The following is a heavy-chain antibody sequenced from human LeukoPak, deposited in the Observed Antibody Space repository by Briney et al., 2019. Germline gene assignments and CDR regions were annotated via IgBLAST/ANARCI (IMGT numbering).Heavy chain of an antibody. CDR3: ARWSRRGGIVVVPAAIGAFDI. D-gene: IGHD2-2*02. CDR1: GGSISSTNYY. J-gene: IGHJ3*02. CDR2: IYYSGST. V-gene: IGHV4-61*05. Sequence: PSETLSLTCSVSGGSISSTNYYWGWIRQPPGKGLEWIGYIYYSGSTNYNPSLKSRVTISVDTSKNQFSLKLSSVTAADTAVYYCARWSRRGGIVVVPAAIGAFDIWGQGTMVTVSS.